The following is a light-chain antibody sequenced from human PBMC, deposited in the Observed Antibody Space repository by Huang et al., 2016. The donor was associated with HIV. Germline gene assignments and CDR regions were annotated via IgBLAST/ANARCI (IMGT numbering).Light chain of an antibody. Sequence: IQMTQSPPSLSASVGDRVTITCRASQSISNYLNWYQQKPGKAPKVLMYTASSLQSGVPSRFSGSGSGTDFTLTISSLQPEDYATYYCQESYKTLTFGGGTKVEIK. CDR1: QSISNY. CDR2: TAS. J-gene: IGKJ4*01. V-gene: IGKV1-39*01. CDR3: QESYKTLT.